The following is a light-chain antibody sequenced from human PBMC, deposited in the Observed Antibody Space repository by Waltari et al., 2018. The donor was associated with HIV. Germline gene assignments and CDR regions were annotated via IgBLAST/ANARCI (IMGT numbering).Light chain of an antibody. CDR2: EVT. V-gene: IGLV2-8*01. CDR1: SSDVGYFNY. Sequence: QSALTQPPSASGSPGQSVTISCTGTSSDVGYFNYVSWYQQHPGKAPKLVIFEVTKRPTGVPERVSDSKSGNPAALTVSGLQPEDGAVYYGNSYAGSNTLVLGGGTKLTVL. J-gene: IGLJ3*02. CDR3: NSYAGSNTLV.